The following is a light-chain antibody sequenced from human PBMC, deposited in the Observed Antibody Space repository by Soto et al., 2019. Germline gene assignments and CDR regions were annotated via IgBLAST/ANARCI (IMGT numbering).Light chain of an antibody. J-gene: IGLJ3*02. CDR3: SSYTSSSRV. V-gene: IGLV2-14*01. Sequence: QSALTQPASVSGSPGQSITISCTGTSSDVGGYNYVSWYQQQPGKAPKLMIYEVSNRPSGVSNRFSGSKSGNTASLTISGLQAEDEADYYCSSYTSSSRVFGGGTQLIVL. CDR2: EVS. CDR1: SSDVGGYNY.